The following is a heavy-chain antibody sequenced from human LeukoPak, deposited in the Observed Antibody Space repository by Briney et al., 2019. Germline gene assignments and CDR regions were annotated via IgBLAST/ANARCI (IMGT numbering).Heavy chain of an antibody. J-gene: IGHJ3*02. Sequence: GASVKVSCKASGYTFTSYDINWVRQATGQGLEWMGWMSPNSGNTGYAQKFQGRVTMTRNTSISTAYMELSSLRSEDTAVYYCARDYDSSGYYYSGDDAFDIWGQGTMVTVSS. CDR3: ARDYDSSGYYYSGDDAFDI. D-gene: IGHD3-22*01. CDR1: GYTFTSYD. CDR2: MSPNSGNT. V-gene: IGHV1-8*01.